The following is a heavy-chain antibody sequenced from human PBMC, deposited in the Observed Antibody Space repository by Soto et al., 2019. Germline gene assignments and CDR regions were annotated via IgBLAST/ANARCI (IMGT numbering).Heavy chain of an antibody. CDR3: AKDIVVVPAAMPYYYGMDV. CDR1: GFTFSSYA. Sequence: GGSLRLSCAASGFTFSSYAMSWVRQAPGKGLEWVSAISGSGGSTYYADSVKGRFTISRDNSKNTLYLQMNSLRAEDTAVYYCAKDIVVVPAAMPYYYGMDVWGQGTTVTVSS. D-gene: IGHD2-2*01. V-gene: IGHV3-23*01. J-gene: IGHJ6*02. CDR2: ISGSGGST.